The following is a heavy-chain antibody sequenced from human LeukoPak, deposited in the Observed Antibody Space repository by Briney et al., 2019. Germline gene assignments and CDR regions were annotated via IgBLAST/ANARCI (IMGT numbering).Heavy chain of an antibody. Sequence: GGSLRLSCAASGFTFSSYWMHWVRQAPGKGLVWVSRINSDGSSTSYADSVEGRFTISRDNAKNTLYLQMNSLRAEDTAVYYCARGGGYDYVWGSYRYPFDYWGQGTLVTVSS. CDR2: INSDGSST. V-gene: IGHV3-74*01. CDR1: GFTFSSYW. D-gene: IGHD3-16*02. CDR3: ARGGGYDYVWGSYRYPFDY. J-gene: IGHJ4*02.